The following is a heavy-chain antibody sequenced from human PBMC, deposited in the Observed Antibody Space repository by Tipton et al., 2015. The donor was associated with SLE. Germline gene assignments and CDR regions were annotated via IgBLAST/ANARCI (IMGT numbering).Heavy chain of an antibody. D-gene: IGHD1-26*01. CDR1: GVSIGSGGYY. J-gene: IGHJ4*02. Sequence: TLSLTCTVSGVSIGSGGYYWSWIRQHPGQGLEYIGYIYYSGTSYCIPSLKSRVTISVDKSKNQFSLKLNSVTAADTAVYYCARGEWELSFDYWGQGTLVTVSS. V-gene: IGHV4-31*03. CDR2: IYYSGTS. CDR3: ARGEWELSFDY.